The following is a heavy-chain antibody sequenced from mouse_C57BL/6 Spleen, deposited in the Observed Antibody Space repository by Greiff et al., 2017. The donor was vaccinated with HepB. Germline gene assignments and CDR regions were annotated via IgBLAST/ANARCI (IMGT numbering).Heavy chain of an antibody. CDR3: ARGYLVLRWYFDD. D-gene: IGHD1-1*01. V-gene: IGHV1-26*01. Sequence: VQLQQSGPELVKPGASVKISCKASGYTFTDYYMNWVKQSHGKGLEWIGEINPNNGGTSYNQKFKGKATLPVDKSSSTAYMELRSLVSEDSAVYSCARGYLVLRWYFDDWGQGTTLTVSS. J-gene: IGHJ2*01. CDR2: INPNNGGT. CDR1: GYTFTDYY.